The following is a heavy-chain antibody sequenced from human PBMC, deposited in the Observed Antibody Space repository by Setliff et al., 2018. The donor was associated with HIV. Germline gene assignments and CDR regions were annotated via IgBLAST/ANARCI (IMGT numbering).Heavy chain of an antibody. CDR3: AREGQEEWLAPSMYNWFDP. CDR2: ISGGGGST. CDR1: GFTFSSYA. V-gene: IGHV3-23*01. D-gene: IGHD6-19*01. J-gene: IGHJ5*02. Sequence: GGSLRLSCAASGFTFSSYAMSWVRQAPGKGLEWVSAISGGGGSTYYADSVKGRFTISRDNSKNTLYLQMNSLRAEDTAVYYCAREGQEEWLAPSMYNWFDPWGQGTLVTVSS.